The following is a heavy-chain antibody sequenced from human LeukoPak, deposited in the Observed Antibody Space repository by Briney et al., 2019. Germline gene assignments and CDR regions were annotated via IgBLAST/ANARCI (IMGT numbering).Heavy chain of an antibody. CDR3: ARLDYVLGYGFDP. V-gene: IGHV3-48*03. J-gene: IGHJ5*02. CDR1: GFTFSSYE. CDR2: ISSSGSTI. Sequence: GGSLRLSCAASGFTFSSYEMNWVRQAPGKGLEWVSYISSSGSTIYYADSVKGRFTISRDNAKSSLYLQMNSLRAEDTAVYYCARLDYVLGYGFDPWRQGTLVTVSS. D-gene: IGHD4-17*01.